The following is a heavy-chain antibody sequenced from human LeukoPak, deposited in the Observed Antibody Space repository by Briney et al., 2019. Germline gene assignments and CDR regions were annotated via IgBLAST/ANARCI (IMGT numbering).Heavy chain of an antibody. Sequence: PSETLSLTCTVSGGSISSSSYYWGWVRQAPGKGLVWVSRIKSDGSITSYADSVKGRVTISRDNAKNTLYLQMNSLRAEDTAVYYCARSDWFDPWGQGTLVIVSS. CDR3: ARSDWFDP. D-gene: IGHD2-21*01. CDR1: GGSISSSSYY. CDR2: IKSDGSIT. J-gene: IGHJ5*02. V-gene: IGHV3-74*01.